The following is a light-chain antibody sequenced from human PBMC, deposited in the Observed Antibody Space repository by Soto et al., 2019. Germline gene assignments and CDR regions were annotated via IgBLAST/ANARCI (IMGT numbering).Light chain of an antibody. CDR2: DVS. V-gene: IGLV2-14*01. Sequence: QSVVTQPASVSGSPGQSITISCTGTSSDVGGYNYVSWYQQHPGKVPKLMIYDVSNRPSGVSTRFSGSKSGNTASLTISGLQAEDEADYYCSSYTSSSTLVVFGTGTKVTVL. CDR1: SSDVGGYNY. CDR3: SSYTSSSTLVV. J-gene: IGLJ1*01.